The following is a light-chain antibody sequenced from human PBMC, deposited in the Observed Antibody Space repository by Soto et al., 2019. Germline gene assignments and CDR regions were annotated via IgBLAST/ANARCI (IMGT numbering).Light chain of an antibody. Sequence: DIQMTQSASTVSASVGDTVTITCRASQSISSWLAWYQQKPGKVPKLLIYAASSLQSGVPSRFSGSGSGTDFTLTISSLQPEDFATYYCQQLHDYPITFGQGTRLAIK. J-gene: IGKJ5*01. V-gene: IGKV1-5*01. CDR1: QSISSW. CDR2: AAS. CDR3: QQLHDYPIT.